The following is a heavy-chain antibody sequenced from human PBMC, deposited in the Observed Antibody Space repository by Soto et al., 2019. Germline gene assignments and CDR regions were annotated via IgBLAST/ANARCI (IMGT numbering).Heavy chain of an antibody. D-gene: IGHD2-8*01. CDR3: ARTRARRCFDY. V-gene: IGHV4-34*01. J-gene: IGHJ4*02. CDR1: GGSFSGYY. Sequence: SETLSLTCAVYGGSFSGYYWSWIRQPPGKGLEWIGEINHSGSTNYNPSLKSRVTISVDTSKNQFSLKLSSVTAADTAVYYCARTRARRCFDYWGQGTLVTVSS. CDR2: INHSGST.